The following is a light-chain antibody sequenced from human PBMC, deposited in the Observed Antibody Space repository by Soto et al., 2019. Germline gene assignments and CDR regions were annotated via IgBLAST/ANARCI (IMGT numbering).Light chain of an antibody. CDR2: EAT. Sequence: IQMTQSPSSVSASVGDTVTITCRASQGLKFLAWYQQKPGKAPRLLIYEATNLQSGVPPRFSGSGSGTDFTLTISSLQPEDFATYFCQQANSFPITFAQGTRLEIK. J-gene: IGKJ5*01. CDR3: QQANSFPIT. CDR1: QGLKF. V-gene: IGKV1-12*01.